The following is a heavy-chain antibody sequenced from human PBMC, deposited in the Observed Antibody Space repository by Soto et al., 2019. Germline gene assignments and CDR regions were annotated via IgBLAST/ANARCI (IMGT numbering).Heavy chain of an antibody. CDR3: AKRGSGSYYIAPNALDV. D-gene: IGHD3-10*01. CDR1: GGSLNGYY. CDR2: INDSGRT. Sequence: QVQLQQWGAGLLKPSETLSLTCAVHGGSLNGYYWTWIRQLPGRGLEWIGEINDSGRTNYDPSLMSRVTISVDTSKSQVSLRLTSVTAADTGIYFCAKRGSGSYYIAPNALDVWGQGTTVTVSS. J-gene: IGHJ6*02. V-gene: IGHV4-34*01.